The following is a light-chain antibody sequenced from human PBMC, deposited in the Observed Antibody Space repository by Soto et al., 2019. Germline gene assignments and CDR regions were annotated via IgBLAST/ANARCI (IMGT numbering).Light chain of an antibody. V-gene: IGKV3-11*01. CDR3: QQRSNWPPWT. CDR2: DAS. CDR1: QSISSY. J-gene: IGKJ1*01. Sequence: LLTQSPATLSVSPGQRVTLSCRASQSISSYLAWYQQRPGQPSRLLIYDASNRATGIPARFSGSGSGTDFTLTISSLEPEDFAVYYCQQRSNWPPWTFGQGTKVDIK.